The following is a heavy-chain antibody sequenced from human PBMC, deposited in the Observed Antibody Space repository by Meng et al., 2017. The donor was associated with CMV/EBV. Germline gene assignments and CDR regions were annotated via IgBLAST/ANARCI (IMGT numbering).Heavy chain of an antibody. CDR2: INHSGST. CDR3: AKARSSTSYRTYYFDY. Sequence: GSLRLSCAVYGGSFSGYYWSWIRQPPGKGRGWIGEINHSGSTNYNPSLKSRVTISVDTSKNQFSLKLSSVTAADTAVYYCAKARSSTSYRTYYFDYWGQGTLVTVSS. V-gene: IGHV4-34*01. D-gene: IGHD2-2*01. J-gene: IGHJ4*02. CDR1: GGSFSGYY.